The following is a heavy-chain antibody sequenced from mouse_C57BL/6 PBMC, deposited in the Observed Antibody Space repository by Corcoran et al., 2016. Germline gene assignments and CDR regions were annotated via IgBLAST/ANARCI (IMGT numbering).Heavy chain of an antibody. D-gene: IGHD1-1*02. CDR2: IDPEDGET. CDR3: AWGGGYYGYLDV. V-gene: IGHV14-2*01. Sequence: EVQLQQSGAELVKPGASVKLSCTASGFNIKDYYMHWVKQRTEQGLEGIGRIDPEDGETKYAPKFQGKATIKADTSSNTADLKISGLTVEDTAGYYCAWGGGYYGYLDVWGTGTAVTVSS. J-gene: IGHJ1*03. CDR1: GFNIKDYY.